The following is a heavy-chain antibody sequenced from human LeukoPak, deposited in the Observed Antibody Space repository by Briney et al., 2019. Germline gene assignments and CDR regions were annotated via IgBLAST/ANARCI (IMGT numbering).Heavy chain of an antibody. Sequence: SGTLSLTCAVSGGSISSSDWWSWVRQPPGKGLEWIGEIYHSESTNYNPSLKSRVNISVDKSKNQFSLNLSSVTAADTAVYYCARDRRYYDSSAYVRGFDYWGQGTLVTVSS. CDR3: ARDRRYYDSSAYVRGFDY. V-gene: IGHV4-4*02. J-gene: IGHJ4*02. CDR2: IYHSEST. CDR1: GGSISSSDW. D-gene: IGHD3-22*01.